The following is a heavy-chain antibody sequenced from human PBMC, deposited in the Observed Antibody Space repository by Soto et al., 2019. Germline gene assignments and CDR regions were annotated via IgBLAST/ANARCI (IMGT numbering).Heavy chain of an antibody. CDR3: AKDRGIIVKAGDAFDV. V-gene: IGHV3-23*01. Sequence: GGSLRLSCASSGFTLSISAVNWVRQAPGKGLEWVSYISDSGDRTYYADSVKGRFTISRDRSKNTVSLQMDSLRAEDTAVYYCAKDRGIIVKAGDAFDVWGQGTKVTVSS. CDR1: GFTLSISA. J-gene: IGHJ3*01. CDR2: ISDSGDRT. D-gene: IGHD3-16*02.